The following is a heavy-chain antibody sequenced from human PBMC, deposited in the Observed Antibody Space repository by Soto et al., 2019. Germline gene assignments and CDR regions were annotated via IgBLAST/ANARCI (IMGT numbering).Heavy chain of an antibody. CDR2: IYYSGNT. V-gene: IGHV4-31*03. Sequence: QVQLQESGPGLVKPSQTLSLTCTVSGGSISSGGYYWSWIRQHPGKGLEWIGYIYYSGNTYYNPSLKNRVTISVDTSKNPFSLKLSSVTAADTAVYYCARDSSGSSPTFDYWGQGTLVTVSS. CDR3: ARDSSGSSPTFDY. D-gene: IGHD1-26*01. J-gene: IGHJ4*02. CDR1: GGSISSGGYY.